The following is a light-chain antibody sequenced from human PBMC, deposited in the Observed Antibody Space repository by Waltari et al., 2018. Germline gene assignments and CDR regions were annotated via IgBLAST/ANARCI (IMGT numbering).Light chain of an antibody. CDR3: QQYGSSPPFT. CDR1: QSVSSSY. J-gene: IGKJ3*01. CDR2: GAS. V-gene: IGKV3-20*01. Sequence: EIVLTQSPGTLSLSPGERATRHCRASQSVSSSYLARYQQKTGQAPRRLIYGASSRSTGIPDRFSGSGSGTDFTRTISRLEPEDFAVYYCQQYGSSPPFTFGPGTKVYIK.